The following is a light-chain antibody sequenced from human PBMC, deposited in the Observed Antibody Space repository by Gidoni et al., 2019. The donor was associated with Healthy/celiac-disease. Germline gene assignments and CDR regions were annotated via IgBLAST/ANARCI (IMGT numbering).Light chain of an antibody. J-gene: IGKJ1*01. CDR2: DAS. Sequence: DIQMTQSPSSLSASVGDRVTITCQASQDISNYLNWYQQKPGKAPKLLIYDASNLETGVTSRFSGSGSGTDFTFTISSLQPEDIATYYCQQYDNPWTFGQXTKVEIK. V-gene: IGKV1-33*01. CDR3: QQYDNPWT. CDR1: QDISNY.